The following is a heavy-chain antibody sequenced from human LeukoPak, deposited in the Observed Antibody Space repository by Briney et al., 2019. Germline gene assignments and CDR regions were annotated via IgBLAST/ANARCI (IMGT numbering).Heavy chain of an antibody. CDR3: ARVPQSSGAFDI. D-gene: IGHD4-11*01. CDR1: GGSISSYY. V-gene: IGHV4-4*07. Sequence: SETPPLTCTVSGGSISSYYWSWIRQPAGKGLEWIGRIYTSGSTNYNPSLKSRVTMSVDTSKNQFSLKLSSVTAADTAVYYCARVPQSSGAFDIWGQGTMVTVSS. J-gene: IGHJ3*02. CDR2: IYTSGST.